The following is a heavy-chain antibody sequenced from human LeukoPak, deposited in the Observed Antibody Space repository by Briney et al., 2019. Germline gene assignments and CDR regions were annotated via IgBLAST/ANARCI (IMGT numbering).Heavy chain of an antibody. CDR2: IYTSGST. V-gene: IGHV4-4*07. J-gene: IGHJ4*02. CDR3: AREEAAAGRGSDY. CDR1: GGSISSYY. Sequence: SETLSLTCTGSGGSISSYYLSWIRQPAGKGLEWIWRIYTSGSTNYNPSLKSRVTMSVDTSKNHFALNLTSGTAADTAVYCCAREEAAAGRGSDYWGQGTQVTVSS. D-gene: IGHD6-13*01.